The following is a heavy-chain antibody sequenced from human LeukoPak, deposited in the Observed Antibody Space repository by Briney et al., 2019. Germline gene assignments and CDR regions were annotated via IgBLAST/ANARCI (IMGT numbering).Heavy chain of an antibody. J-gene: IGHJ4*02. CDR3: ARPRSSGYYYVDY. D-gene: IGHD3-22*01. V-gene: IGHV5-51*01. CDR2: NYPGDSDT. Sequence: GESLKISCKGSGYSFATYWIGWVRQMPGKGLEWMGINYPGDSDTTYSPSFQGQVTMSADKSISTAYLQWSSLKASDTAMYYCARPRSSGYYYVDYWGQGTLVTVSS. CDR1: GYSFATYW.